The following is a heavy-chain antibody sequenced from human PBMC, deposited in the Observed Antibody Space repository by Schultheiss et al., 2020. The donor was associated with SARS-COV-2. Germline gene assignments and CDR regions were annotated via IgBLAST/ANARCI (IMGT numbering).Heavy chain of an antibody. Sequence: ESLKISCSASGFTFSSYAMHWVRQAPGKGLEYVSAISSNGGSTYYADSVKGRFTISRDNSKNTLYLQMSSLRAEDTAVYYCVKLPPKMATIPYADYWGQGTLVTVSS. CDR2: ISSNGGST. D-gene: IGHD5-24*01. V-gene: IGHV3-64D*06. J-gene: IGHJ4*02. CDR3: VKLPPKMATIPYADY. CDR1: GFTFSSYA.